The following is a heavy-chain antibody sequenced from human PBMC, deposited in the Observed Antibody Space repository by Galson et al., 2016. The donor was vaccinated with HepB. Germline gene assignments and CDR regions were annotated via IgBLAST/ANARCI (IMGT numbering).Heavy chain of an antibody. J-gene: IGHJ4*02. V-gene: IGHV3-15*07. D-gene: IGHD3-3*01. CDR1: GFTFNNAW. Sequence: SLRLSCAASGFTFNNAWMNWVRQAPGKGLEWVGRIKSKTDGGTRDYAAPVKGRFTISRDDSKNTLYLQMNSLKTEDTAVYYCTTARSGFLEWFWGQGTLVTVSS. CDR2: IKSKTDGGTR. CDR3: TTARSGFLEWF.